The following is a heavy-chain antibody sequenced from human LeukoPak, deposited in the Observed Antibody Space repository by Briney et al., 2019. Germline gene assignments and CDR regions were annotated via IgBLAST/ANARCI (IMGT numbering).Heavy chain of an antibody. CDR1: GGSISSGDYY. J-gene: IGHJ5*02. CDR3: ARGAYCGGDCYSWFDP. CDR2: IYYSGST. Sequence: PSETLSLTCTVSGGSISSGDYYWSWIRQPPGKGLEWIGYIYYSGSTYYNPSLKGRVTISVDTSKNQFSLKLSSVTAADTAVYYCARGAYCGGDCYSWFDPWGQGTLVTVSS. D-gene: IGHD2-21*02. V-gene: IGHV4-30-4*01.